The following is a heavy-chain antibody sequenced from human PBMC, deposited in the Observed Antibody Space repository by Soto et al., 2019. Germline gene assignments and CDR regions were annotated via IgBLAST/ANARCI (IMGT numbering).Heavy chain of an antibody. V-gene: IGHV3-7*04. Sequence: EVQLVESGGGWAQPGGSLRLSCAASGFTFSSYWMTWVRQAPGKGLEWVENIKQAGSEKYYVDSVKGRFTISRDNAKNSLYLQMNSLRAEDAAVYCCARAGGSTSWYVYWGQGTLVTVSS. CDR3: ARAGGSTSWYVY. J-gene: IGHJ4*02. CDR2: IKQAGSEK. CDR1: GFTFSSYW. D-gene: IGHD6-13*01.